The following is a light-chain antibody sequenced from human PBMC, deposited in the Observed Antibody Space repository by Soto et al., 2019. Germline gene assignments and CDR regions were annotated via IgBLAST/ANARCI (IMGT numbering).Light chain of an antibody. CDR2: DAS. J-gene: IGKJ5*01. CDR3: QQRQYWPPIT. CDR1: QSVSSY. Sequence: EIVMTQSPATLSLSPGERATLSCRASQSVSSYLAWYQQKPGQAPRLLIYDASNRATGIPARFSGSGSGTDSTLTISSLEPEDFAIYYCQQRQYWPPITFGQGTLLEIK. V-gene: IGKV3-11*01.